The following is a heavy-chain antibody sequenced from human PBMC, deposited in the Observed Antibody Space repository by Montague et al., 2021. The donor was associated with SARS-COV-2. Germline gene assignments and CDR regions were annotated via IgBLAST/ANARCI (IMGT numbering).Heavy chain of an antibody. D-gene: IGHD5-12*01. V-gene: IGHV4-59*01. CDR1: GGSFKNYY. Sequence: SETLSLTCTVSGGSFKNYYWSWIRQPPGKGLEWIGYVHHDGSSGSANYNPSVWSRVTISVDTSKKQFSLHLSSVTPADTAAYFCARVFDNSGYALDYWGQGTQVTVSS. CDR2: VHHDGSSGSA. CDR3: ARVFDNSGYALDY. J-gene: IGHJ4*02.